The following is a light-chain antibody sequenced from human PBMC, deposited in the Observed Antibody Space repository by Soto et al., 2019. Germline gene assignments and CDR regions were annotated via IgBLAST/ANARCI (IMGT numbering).Light chain of an antibody. V-gene: IGLV7-46*01. CDR2: DIS. CDR1: TGTVTSGHY. J-gene: IGLJ1*01. Sequence: QAVVTQEPSLTVSPGGTATLTCGSSTGTVTSGHYPYWFQQKPGQAPRTLISDISRRLSGTPARFSGSLLGDKAALTLSGAQPEDEADYYCLLYYGGSSVFGTGTKLTVL. CDR3: LLYYGGSSV.